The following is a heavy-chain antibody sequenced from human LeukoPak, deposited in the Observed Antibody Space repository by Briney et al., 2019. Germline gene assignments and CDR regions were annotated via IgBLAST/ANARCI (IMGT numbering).Heavy chain of an antibody. D-gene: IGHD5-12*01. J-gene: IGHJ4*02. CDR1: GVTFSYYW. CDR2: INSDGSSA. V-gene: IGHV3-74*01. CDR3: VREGGYDPFEY. Sequence: GGALRLSCAASGVTFSYYWMHWVRQAPGKELVWVSRINSDGSSANYADSVKGRFTISRDNAKNTLYLQMNSLRAEDTAVYYCVREGGYDPFEYWGQGTLVTVSS.